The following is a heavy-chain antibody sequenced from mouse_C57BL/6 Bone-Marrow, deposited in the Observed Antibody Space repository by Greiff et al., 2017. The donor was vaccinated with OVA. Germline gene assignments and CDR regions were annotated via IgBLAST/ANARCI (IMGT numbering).Heavy chain of an antibody. D-gene: IGHD1-1*01. CDR3: SLITTVVGDFDY. J-gene: IGHJ2*01. CDR1: GFNIKDDY. CDR2: IDPENGDT. Sequence: VQLQQSGAELVRPGASVKLSCTASGFNIKDDYMHWVKQRPEQGLEWIGWIDPENGDTEYASKFQGKATITADKSSSTAYMQLSSLTSEDSAVYYCSLITTVVGDFDYWGQGTTLTVSS. V-gene: IGHV14-4*01.